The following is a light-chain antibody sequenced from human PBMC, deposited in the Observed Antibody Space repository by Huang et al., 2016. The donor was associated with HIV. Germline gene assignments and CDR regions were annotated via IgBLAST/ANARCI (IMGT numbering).Light chain of an antibody. J-gene: IGKJ1*01. Sequence: EIVLTQSPGTLSLSPGERATLSCGASQSVSSGYLAWYQKRPGQAHRLLSFGVSTRATGIPDRFSGSGSGTDFTLTISRLEPEDFAVYYCQQYDSSPGTFGQGTKVEIK. CDR3: QQYDSSPGT. CDR1: QSVSSGY. CDR2: GVS. V-gene: IGKV3-20*01.